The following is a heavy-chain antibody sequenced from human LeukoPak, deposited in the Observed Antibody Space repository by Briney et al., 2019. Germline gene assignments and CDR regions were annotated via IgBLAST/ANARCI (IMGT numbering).Heavy chain of an antibody. J-gene: IGHJ4*02. D-gene: IGHD3-10*01. CDR3: AEDPADGSGSYYLDY. CDR1: GFTFSSYG. Sequence: GGSLRLSCAASGFTFSSYGMHWVRQAPGKGLEWVAFIRYDGSNKYYADSVKGRFTISRDNSKNTLYLQMNSLRAEDTAVYYCAEDPADGSGSYYLDYWGQGTLVTVSS. V-gene: IGHV3-30*02. CDR2: IRYDGSNK.